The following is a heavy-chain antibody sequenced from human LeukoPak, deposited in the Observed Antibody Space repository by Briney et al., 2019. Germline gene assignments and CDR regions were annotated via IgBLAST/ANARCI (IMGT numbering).Heavy chain of an antibody. CDR1: GFTVSSYW. J-gene: IGHJ4*02. Sequence: GGSLRLSCAASGFTVSSYWMSWVRQAPGKGLEWVANIKQDGSEKYYVDSVKGRFIISRDNAKNSLYLQMNSLRAEDTAVYYCARVGGKYSSSGYWGQGTLVTVSS. D-gene: IGHD6-6*01. CDR2: IKQDGSEK. V-gene: IGHV3-7*01. CDR3: ARVGGKYSSSGY.